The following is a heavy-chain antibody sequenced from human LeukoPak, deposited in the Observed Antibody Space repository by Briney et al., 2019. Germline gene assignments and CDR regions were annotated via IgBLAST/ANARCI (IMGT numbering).Heavy chain of an antibody. D-gene: IGHD3-3*01. Sequence: PGGSLRLSCAASGFTFSSYAMSWVRQAPGKGLEWVANIKQDGSEKYYVDSVKGRFTISRDNAKNSLYLQMNSLRAEDTAVYYCARDTPLWSGYYGNYYYYGMDVWGQGTTVTVSS. CDR3: ARDTPLWSGYYGNYYYYGMDV. V-gene: IGHV3-7*01. CDR2: IKQDGSEK. J-gene: IGHJ6*02. CDR1: GFTFSSYA.